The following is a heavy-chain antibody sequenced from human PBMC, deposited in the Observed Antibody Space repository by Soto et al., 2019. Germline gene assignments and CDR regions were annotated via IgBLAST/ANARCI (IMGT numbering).Heavy chain of an antibody. V-gene: IGHV4-34*01. J-gene: IGHJ3*02. CDR2: MSHSGGT. CDR3: ARVERGTATTVVDAFDI. D-gene: IGHD1-1*01. CDR1: GGFVTSGSYY. Sequence: QVQLQQWGAGLLKPSETLSLTCAVYGGFVTSGSYYWSWIRQPPGKGLEWIGEMSHSGGTHFNPSLKSRVTISVVTSKNQFTLKMSSVTDADTALYYCARVERGTATTVVDAFDIWGPGTMVTVSS.